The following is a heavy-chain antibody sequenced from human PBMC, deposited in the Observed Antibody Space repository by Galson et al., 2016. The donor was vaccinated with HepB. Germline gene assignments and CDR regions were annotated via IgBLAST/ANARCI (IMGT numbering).Heavy chain of an antibody. CDR1: GFTFSSYS. D-gene: IGHD3-3*01. CDR3: AREGSGMTNFGVAFDF. Sequence: SLRLSCAASGFTFSSYSMHWVRQAPGKGLEWVSSVTGGSNFINYSDSVKGRFTISRDNATNSLYLQMDSLRVEDTGVYYCAREGSGMTNFGVAFDFWGQGTRLTVSS. V-gene: IGHV3-21*01. CDR2: VTGGSNFI. J-gene: IGHJ4*02.